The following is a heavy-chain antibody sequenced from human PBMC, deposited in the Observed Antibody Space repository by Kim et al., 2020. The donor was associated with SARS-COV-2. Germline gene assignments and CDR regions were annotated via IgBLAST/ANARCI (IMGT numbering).Heavy chain of an antibody. CDR2: IRSKAYGGTT. CDR3: TRGGIASTGTGGGAGY. D-gene: IGHD6-13*01. Sequence: GGSLRLSCTASGFTFGDYAMSWVRQAPGKGLEWVGFIRSKAYGGTTEYAASVKGRFTISRDDSKSIAYLQMNSLKTEDTAVYYCTRGGIASTGTGGGAGYWGQGTLSTVSS. J-gene: IGHJ4*02. CDR1: GFTFGDYA. V-gene: IGHV3-49*04.